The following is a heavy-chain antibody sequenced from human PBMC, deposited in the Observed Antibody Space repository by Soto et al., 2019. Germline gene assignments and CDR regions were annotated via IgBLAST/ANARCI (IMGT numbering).Heavy chain of an antibody. V-gene: IGHV3-30-3*01. Sequence: QVQLVESGGGVVQPGRSLRLSCAASGFTFSSYAMHWVRQAPGKGLEWVAVISYDGSNKYYADSVKGRFTISRDNSKNTRYLQMNSLRAEDTAVYYCARDAVDTAMVHFDYWGQGTLVTVSS. D-gene: IGHD5-18*01. CDR1: GFTFSSYA. J-gene: IGHJ4*02. CDR2: ISYDGSNK. CDR3: ARDAVDTAMVHFDY.